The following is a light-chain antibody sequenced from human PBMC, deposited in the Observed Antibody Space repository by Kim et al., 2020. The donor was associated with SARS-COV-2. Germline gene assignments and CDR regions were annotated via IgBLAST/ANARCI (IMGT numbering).Light chain of an antibody. CDR2: DVS. CDR3: QQYDVLPLT. J-gene: IGKJ1*01. CDR1: QDIDNR. V-gene: IGKV1-33*01. Sequence: ASVGDRVTITCQASQDIDNRINWSHQKAGKAPNLLIYDVSNLEKGVPSRFSGSGSGTAFTLNISSLQPEDTGTYYCQQYDVLPLTFGQGTKVDIK.